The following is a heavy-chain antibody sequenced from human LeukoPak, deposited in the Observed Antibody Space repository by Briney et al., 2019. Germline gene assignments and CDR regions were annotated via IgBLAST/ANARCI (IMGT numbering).Heavy chain of an antibody. Sequence: SETLSLTCAVYGGSFSGYYWSWIRQPPGKGLEWIGEINHSGSTNYNPSLKSRVTISVDTSKNQFSLKLSSVTAADTAVYYCASVSGYEFYYYYYYMDVWGKGTTVTVSS. CDR2: INHSGST. CDR1: GGSFSGYY. V-gene: IGHV4-34*01. CDR3: ASVSGYEFYYYYYYMDV. J-gene: IGHJ6*03. D-gene: IGHD5-12*01.